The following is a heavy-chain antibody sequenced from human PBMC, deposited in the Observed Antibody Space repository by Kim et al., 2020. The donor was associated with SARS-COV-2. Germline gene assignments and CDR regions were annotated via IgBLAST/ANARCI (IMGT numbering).Heavy chain of an antibody. Sequence: SETLSLTCAVYGGSFSGYYWSWIRQPPGKGLEWIGEINHSGSTNYNPSLKSRVTISVDTSKNQFSLKLSSVTAADTAVYYCARGHRYSYGYYGMDVWGQGTTVTVSS. CDR2: INHSGST. CDR3: ARGHRYSYGYYGMDV. D-gene: IGHD5-18*01. CDR1: GGSFSGYY. V-gene: IGHV4-34*01. J-gene: IGHJ6*02.